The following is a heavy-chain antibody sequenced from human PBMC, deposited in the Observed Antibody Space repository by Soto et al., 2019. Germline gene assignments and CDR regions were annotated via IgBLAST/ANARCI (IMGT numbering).Heavy chain of an antibody. CDR3: ARLRRNYMDGFDI. CDR1: GFTFSSYE. V-gene: IGHV3-48*03. J-gene: IGHJ3*02. D-gene: IGHD1-7*01. Sequence: EVQLVESGGGLVQPGGSLKLSCAASGFTFSSYEMNWVRQAPGKGLEWVSYISSSGSRISYADSVKGRFTISRDNAKNSLNLQMNSLRAEDTAVYYCARLRRNYMDGFDIWGQGTMVTVSS. CDR2: ISSSGSRI.